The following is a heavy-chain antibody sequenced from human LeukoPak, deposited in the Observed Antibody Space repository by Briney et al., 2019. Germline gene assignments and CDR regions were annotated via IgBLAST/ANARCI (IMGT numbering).Heavy chain of an antibody. CDR1: GGTFSSYT. D-gene: IGHD3-3*01. V-gene: IGHV1-69*04. Sequence: SVKVSCKASGGTFSSYTISWVRQAPGQGLEWMGRIIPILGIANYAQKFQGRVTITADKSTSTAYMELSSLRSEDTAVYYCARESGDFWSDYYYYGMDVWGQGTTVTVSS. CDR3: ARESGDFWSDYYYYGMDV. J-gene: IGHJ6*02. CDR2: IIPILGIA.